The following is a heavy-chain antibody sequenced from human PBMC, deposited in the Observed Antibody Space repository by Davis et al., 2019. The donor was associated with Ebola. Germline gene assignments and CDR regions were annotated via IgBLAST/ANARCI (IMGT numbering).Heavy chain of an antibody. CDR1: GGSISSYY. V-gene: IGHV4-59*01. CDR3: ARHDVGGTLHYQYGQDV. J-gene: IGHJ6*04. CDR2: IYYSGST. D-gene: IGHD1/OR15-1a*01. Sequence: SETLSLTCTVSGGSISSYYWSWIRQPPGKGLEWIGYIYYSGSTNYNPSLKSRVTISVDTSKNQFSLKLSSVTAADTAVYYCARHDVGGTLHYQYGQDVWGTGTTVTVSS.